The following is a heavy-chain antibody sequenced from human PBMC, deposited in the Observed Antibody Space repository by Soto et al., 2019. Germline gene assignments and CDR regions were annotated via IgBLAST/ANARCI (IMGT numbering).Heavy chain of an antibody. CDR3: AKGPRAPPPHDYGMDV. J-gene: IGHJ6*02. V-gene: IGHV3-23*01. CDR2: ISGSGGST. CDR1: GFTFSSYV. Sequence: EVQLLESGGGLVQPGGSLRLSCVASGFTFSSYVMNWVRQPPGKGLEWVSGISGSGGSTYYADSVKGRFTISRDNSKNTLYLQMNSLRAEDTAVYYCAKGPRAPPPHDYGMDVWGQGTTVTVSS.